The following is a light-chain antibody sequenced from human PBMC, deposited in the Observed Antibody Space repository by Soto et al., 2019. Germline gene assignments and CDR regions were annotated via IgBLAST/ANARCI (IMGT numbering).Light chain of an antibody. CDR3: QQYEDLPLT. V-gene: IGKV1-33*01. Sequence: DIQMTQSPSSLSASVGDRVTITCQASQDISNYLNWYQQKPGKVPKLLIFDASNVETGVPSRFSGSGSGTDFTFTISSLQPEDIGTYYCQQYEDLPLTFGGGTRVEIK. CDR1: QDISNY. CDR2: DAS. J-gene: IGKJ4*01.